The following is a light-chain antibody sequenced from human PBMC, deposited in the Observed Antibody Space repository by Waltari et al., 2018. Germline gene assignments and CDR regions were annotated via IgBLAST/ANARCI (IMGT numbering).Light chain of an antibody. CDR2: WES. V-gene: IGKV4-1*01. CDR1: QSVFYSSNNKNY. J-gene: IGKJ2*01. Sequence: DIVMTQSPDSLAVSLGERVTINCKSSQSVFYSSNNKNYLAWYQKRPGQSPKLLLYWESARASGVPDRFSGSGSGTDFTLTISSMQAEDVAVYYCQQYSGFPRTFGQGTKVEI. CDR3: QQYSGFPRT.